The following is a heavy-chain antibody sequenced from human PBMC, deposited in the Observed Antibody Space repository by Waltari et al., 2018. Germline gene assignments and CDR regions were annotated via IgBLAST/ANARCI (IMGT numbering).Heavy chain of an antibody. CDR1: GGSISSYY. CDR2: IYYSGST. Sequence: QVQLQESGPGLVKPSETLSLTCTVSGGSISSYYWSWIRQPPGKGLEWIGYIYYSGSTNYNPSLKSRVTISVDTSKNQFSLKLSSVTAADTAVYYCAREADFDYWGQGTLVTVSS. D-gene: IGHD6-19*01. J-gene: IGHJ4*02. CDR3: AREADFDY. V-gene: IGHV4-59*01.